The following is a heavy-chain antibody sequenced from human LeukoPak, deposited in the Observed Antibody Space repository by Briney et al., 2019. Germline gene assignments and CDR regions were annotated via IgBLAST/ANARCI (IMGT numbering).Heavy chain of an antibody. Sequence: PSETLSLTCTVSGNSFGDYYWSWIRQPPGKGLEWIGFIYYTGSTNYNPSLESRVTISVDASTNQFCLRLTSVSAAQTVVYYCASSLLGSSGWPESEYFHHWGQGTLVIVSS. V-gene: IGHV4-59*01. J-gene: IGHJ1*01. CDR2: IYYTGST. D-gene: IGHD6-19*01. CDR1: GNSFGDYY. CDR3: ASSLLGSSGWPESEYFHH.